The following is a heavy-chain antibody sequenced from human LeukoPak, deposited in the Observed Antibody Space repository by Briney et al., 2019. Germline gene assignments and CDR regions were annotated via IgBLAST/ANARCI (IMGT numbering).Heavy chain of an antibody. CDR3: ARDGWVEMATITYPFDY. Sequence: ASVKVSCKASGYTLTSYGISWVRQAPGQGLEWMGWISAYNGNTNYAQKLQGRVTMTTDTSTSTAYMELRSLRSDDTAVYYCARDGWVEMATITYPFDYWGQGTLVTVSS. V-gene: IGHV1-18*01. D-gene: IGHD5-24*01. J-gene: IGHJ4*02. CDR2: ISAYNGNT. CDR1: GYTLTSYG.